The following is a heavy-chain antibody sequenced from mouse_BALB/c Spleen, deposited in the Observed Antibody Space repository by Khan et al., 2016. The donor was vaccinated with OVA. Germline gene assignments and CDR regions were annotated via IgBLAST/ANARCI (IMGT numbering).Heavy chain of an antibody. D-gene: IGHD1-1*02. Sequence: QVQLQQSGAELVKPGASVKLSCKASGYTFTSYYIYWVKQRPGQGLEWIGEINPSNGGTNFNEKFKNKATLTVDKSSSTTYMQLSSLTSEGSAVYYCTRGGYSSFAYWGQGTLVTVSA. CDR1: GYTFTSYY. V-gene: IGHV1S81*02. J-gene: IGHJ3*01. CDR2: INPSNGGT. CDR3: TRGGYSSFAY.